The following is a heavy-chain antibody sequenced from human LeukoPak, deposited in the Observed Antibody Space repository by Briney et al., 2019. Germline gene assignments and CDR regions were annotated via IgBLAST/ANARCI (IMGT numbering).Heavy chain of an antibody. D-gene: IGHD1-14*01. CDR2: INHSGST. CDR3: ARGRPRAQTADAFDI. CDR1: GGSFSGYY. V-gene: IGHV4-34*01. Sequence: SETLSLTCAVYGGSFSGYYWSWIRQPPGKGLEWIGEINHSGSTNYNPSLKSRVTISVDTSKNQFSLKLSSVTAADTAVYYCARGRPRAQTADAFDIWGQGTMVTVSS. J-gene: IGHJ3*02.